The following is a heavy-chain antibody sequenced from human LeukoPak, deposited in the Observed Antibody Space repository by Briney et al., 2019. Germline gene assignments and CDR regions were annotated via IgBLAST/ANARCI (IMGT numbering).Heavy chain of an antibody. D-gene: IGHD3-22*01. CDR3: ARDGRYYYDSSGYSNFLDY. CDR1: GYTFTGYY. Sequence: ASVKVSCKASGYTFTGYYMHWVRQAPGQGLEWMGWINPNSGGTNYAQKFQGRVTMTRDTSISTAYMELSRLRSDDTAVYYCARDGRYYYDSSGYSNFLDYWGQGTLVTVSS. J-gene: IGHJ4*02. CDR2: INPNSGGT. V-gene: IGHV1-2*02.